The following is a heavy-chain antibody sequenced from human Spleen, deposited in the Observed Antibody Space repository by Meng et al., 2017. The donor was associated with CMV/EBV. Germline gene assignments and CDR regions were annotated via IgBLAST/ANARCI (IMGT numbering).Heavy chain of an antibody. V-gene: IGHV1-2*02. D-gene: IGHD3-16*01. J-gene: IGHJ6*02. CDR3: ARVRLRDTQRFFYGMDV. Sequence: ASVKVSCKASGYTFTDYYMHWVRQAPGQGLEWMGWINPNSGGTNYAQKFQGRVTITTDESTGTSYLELGRLRSEDTAVYYCARVRLRDTQRFFYGMDVWGQGTTVTVSS. CDR2: INPNSGGT. CDR1: GYTFTDYY.